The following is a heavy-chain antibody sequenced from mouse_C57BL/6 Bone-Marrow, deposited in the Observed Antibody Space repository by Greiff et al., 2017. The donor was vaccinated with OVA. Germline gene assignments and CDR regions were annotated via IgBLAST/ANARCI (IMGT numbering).Heavy chain of an antibody. CDR2: IHPNSGST. D-gene: IGHD1-1*01. Sequence: QVQLQQPGAELVKPGASVKLSCKASGYTFTSYWMHWVKQRPGQGLEWIGMIHPNSGSTNYNEKFKSKATLTVDTSSSTAYMQLSSLTSEDSAVYYCARKAYGSSYDWYFDVWGTGTTVTVSS. J-gene: IGHJ1*03. CDR1: GYTFTSYW. CDR3: ARKAYGSSYDWYFDV. V-gene: IGHV1-64*01.